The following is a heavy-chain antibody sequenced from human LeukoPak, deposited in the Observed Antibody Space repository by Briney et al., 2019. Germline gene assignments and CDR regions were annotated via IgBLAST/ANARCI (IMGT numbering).Heavy chain of an antibody. CDR1: GFTFSSYA. CDR2: ISGSGGST. Sequence: PGGSLRLSCAASGFTFSSYAMSWVRQAPGKGLEWVSAISGSGGSTYYADSVKGRFTISRDNAKNSLYLQMSSLRAEDTAVYYCARGGRPDYWGQGTLVTVSS. D-gene: IGHD3-10*01. CDR3: ARGGRPDY. J-gene: IGHJ4*02. V-gene: IGHV3-23*01.